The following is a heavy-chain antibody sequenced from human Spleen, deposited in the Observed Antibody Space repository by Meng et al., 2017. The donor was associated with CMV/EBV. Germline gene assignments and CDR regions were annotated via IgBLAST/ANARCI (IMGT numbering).Heavy chain of an antibody. J-gene: IGHJ4*02. CDR1: GFTFSSYE. CDR2: ISSSGSTI. Sequence: GESLKISCAASGFTFSSYEMNWVRQAPGKGLEWVSYISSSGSTIYYADSVKGRFTISRDNAKNSLYLQMNSLRTEDTAFYYCAREVKIFGVVDWGQGTLVTVSS. V-gene: IGHV3-48*03. CDR3: AREVKIFGVVD. D-gene: IGHD3-3*01.